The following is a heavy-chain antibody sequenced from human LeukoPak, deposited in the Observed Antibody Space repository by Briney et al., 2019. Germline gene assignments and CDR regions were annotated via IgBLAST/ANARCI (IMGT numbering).Heavy chain of an antibody. J-gene: IGHJ4*02. CDR1: GFTFSSYE. V-gene: IGHV3-48*03. D-gene: IGHD2-15*01. CDR3: ARDKRAVVAAIPYFDY. Sequence: GGSLRLSCAASGFTFSSYEMNFVRQAPGKGLEWVSYISSGGETIYYAGSVKGRFTISRDNAKNSLYLEMNSLRAEDTSLYYCARDKRAVVAAIPYFDYWGQGTLVTVSS. CDR2: ISSGGETI.